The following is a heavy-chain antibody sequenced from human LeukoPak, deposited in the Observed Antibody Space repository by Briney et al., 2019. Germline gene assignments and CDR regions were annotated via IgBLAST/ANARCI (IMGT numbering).Heavy chain of an antibody. CDR1: GGSISSSSYY. J-gene: IGHJ4*02. CDR2: IYYSGST. V-gene: IGHV4-39*07. CDR3: ARVGVRGSGSTLDY. D-gene: IGHD1-26*01. Sequence: SETLSLTCTVSGGSISSSSYYWGWIRQPPGKGLEWIGSIYYSGSTYYNPSLKSRVTISVDTSKNQFSLKLSSVTAADTAVYYCARVGVRGSGSTLDYWGQGTLVTVSS.